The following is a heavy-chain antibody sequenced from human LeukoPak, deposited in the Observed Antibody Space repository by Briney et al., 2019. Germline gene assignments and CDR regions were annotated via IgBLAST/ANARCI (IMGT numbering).Heavy chain of an antibody. D-gene: IGHD2-2*01. V-gene: IGHV4-34*01. Sequence: PSETLSLTCAVYGGSFSGYYWSWIRQPPGKGLEWIGEINHSGSTNYNPSLKSRVTISVDTSKNQFSLKLSSVTAADTAVYYCAREPRPNCSSTSCYLSWFDPWGQGTLVTVSS. J-gene: IGHJ5*02. CDR2: INHSGST. CDR1: GGSFSGYY. CDR3: AREPRPNCSSTSCYLSWFDP.